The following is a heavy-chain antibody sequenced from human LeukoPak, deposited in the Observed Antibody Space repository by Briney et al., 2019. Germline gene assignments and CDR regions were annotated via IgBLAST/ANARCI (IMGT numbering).Heavy chain of an antibody. V-gene: IGHV3-23*01. CDR2: IDNSGGRT. J-gene: IGHJ5*02. CDR1: RLTFSSYA. CDR3: ARLQGGYSGYVP. D-gene: IGHD5-12*01. Sequence: PGGSLRLSCAASRLTFSSYAMSWVRQAPGKGLEWVSTIDNSGGRTYYADSVKGRFTISRDNSKNTLYLQMNSLRAEDTAVYYCARLQGGYSGYVPWGQGTLVTVSS.